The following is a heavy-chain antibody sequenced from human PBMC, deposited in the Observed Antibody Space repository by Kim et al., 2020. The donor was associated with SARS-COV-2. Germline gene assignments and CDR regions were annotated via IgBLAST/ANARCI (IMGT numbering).Heavy chain of an antibody. Sequence: EGSLRLSCAASGFPFQDYDMSWVRQVPGKGLEWVSRINWNGRNTHYANSVKGRFTISRDNAKNSVYLQMNSVRAEDTALYHCTRDLLEGPSGSYFFDVWGRGTMVSVPS. V-gene: IGHV3-20*01. CDR2: INWNGRNT. CDR1: GFPFQDYD. D-gene: IGHD3-10*01. J-gene: IGHJ3*01. CDR3: TRDLLEGPSGSYFFDV.